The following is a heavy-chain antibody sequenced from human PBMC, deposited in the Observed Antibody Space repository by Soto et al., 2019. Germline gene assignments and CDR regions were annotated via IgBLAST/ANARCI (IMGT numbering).Heavy chain of an antibody. V-gene: IGHV3-23*01. J-gene: IGHJ6*02. D-gene: IGHD3-22*01. CDR3: AKGVDYYDTSGYYSHHYHGMDG. CDR2: ISGSGGST. Sequence: GGSLILSCAAAEFTIRSYAMTRVSQAPGKGLEWVSSISGSGGSTYYADSVKGRSTISRDNSKKTVYLQMNSLRAEDTAVYYCAKGVDYYDTSGYYSHHYHGMDGWRQGTTDPVSS. CDR1: EFTIRSYA.